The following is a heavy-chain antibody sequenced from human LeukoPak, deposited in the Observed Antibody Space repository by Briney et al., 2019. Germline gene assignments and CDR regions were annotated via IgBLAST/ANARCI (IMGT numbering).Heavy chain of an antibody. CDR3: ASVPYYDFWSGSHYYYMDV. Sequence: KPSETLSLTCTVSGGSISSYYWSWIRQPPGKGLEWSGYIYYSGSTNYNPSLKSRVTISVDTSKNQFSLKLSSVTAADTAVYYCASVPYYDFWSGSHYYYMDVWGKGTTVTVSS. D-gene: IGHD3-3*01. CDR2: IYYSGST. V-gene: IGHV4-59*01. J-gene: IGHJ6*03. CDR1: GGSISSYY.